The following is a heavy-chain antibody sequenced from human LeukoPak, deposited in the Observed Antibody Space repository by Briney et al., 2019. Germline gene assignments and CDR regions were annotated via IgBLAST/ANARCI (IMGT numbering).Heavy chain of an antibody. CDR2: IYYSGST. CDR1: GGSISSGGYY. V-gene: IGHV4-31*03. Sequence: SETLSLTCTVSGGSISSGGYYWSWIRQHPGKGLEWIGYIYYSGSTYYNPSLKSRVTISVDTSKNQFSLKLSSVTAADTAVYYCATFWRDYSNYPTYYYYYGMDVWGQGTTVTVSS. D-gene: IGHD4-11*01. J-gene: IGHJ6*02. CDR3: ATFWRDYSNYPTYYYYYGMDV.